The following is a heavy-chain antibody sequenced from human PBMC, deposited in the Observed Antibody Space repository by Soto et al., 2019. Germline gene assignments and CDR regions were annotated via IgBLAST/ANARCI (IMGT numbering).Heavy chain of an antibody. CDR2: MSHSGTT. V-gene: IGHV4-59*01. CDR3: ARLVATNIYYYYSGLDV. D-gene: IGHD5-12*01. CDR1: GGSISSYY. J-gene: IGHJ6*02. Sequence: QVQLQESGPGLVRPSETLSLTCTVSGGSISSYYWSWIRQPPGKGLEWIGYMSHSGTTDYSTSLKRRLTISVDTSRHPFSLELSSVTAADTAVYYCARLVATNIYYYYSGLDVWGQGTTVTVSS.